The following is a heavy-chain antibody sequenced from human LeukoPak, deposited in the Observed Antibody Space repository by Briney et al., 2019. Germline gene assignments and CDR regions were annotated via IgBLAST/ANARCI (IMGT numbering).Heavy chain of an antibody. CDR1: GLTFSSYA. CDR2: ISGSGGST. D-gene: IGHD5-24*01. J-gene: IGHJ4*02. Sequence: PGGSLRLSCAASGLTFSSYAMSWVRQAPGKGLEWVSAISGSGGSTYYADSVKGRFTISRDISKNTLYLQMNSLRAEDTAVYYCAGRRDGFNYWGQGTLVTVSS. V-gene: IGHV3-23*01. CDR3: AGRRDGFNY.